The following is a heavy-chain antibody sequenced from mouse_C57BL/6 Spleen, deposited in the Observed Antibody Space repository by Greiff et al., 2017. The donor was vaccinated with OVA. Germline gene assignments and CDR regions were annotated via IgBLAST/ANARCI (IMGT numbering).Heavy chain of an antibody. CDR2: IYPGAGDT. V-gene: IGHV1-82*01. CDR1: GYAFSSSW. D-gene: IGHD1-1*01. CDR3: ARSTVVAGYYFDY. J-gene: IGHJ2*01. Sequence: QVQLQQSGPELVKPGASVKISCKASGYAFSSSWMNWVKQRPGQGLEWIGRIYPGAGDTNYNGKFKGKATLTADKSSSTAYMQLSSLTSEDSAVYFGARSTVVAGYYFDYWGQGTTLTVSA.